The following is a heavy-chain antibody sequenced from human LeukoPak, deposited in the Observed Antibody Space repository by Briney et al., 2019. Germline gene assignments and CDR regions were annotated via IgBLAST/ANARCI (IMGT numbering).Heavy chain of an antibody. CDR1: GFTFSSYA. J-gene: IGHJ3*02. CDR3: AKDLPESMVRGVIITGIDAFDI. Sequence: TGGSLRLSCAASGFTFSSYAMSWVRQAPGKGLEWVSAISGSGGSRYYADSVKGRFTISRDNSKNTLYLQMNSLRAEDTAVYYCAKDLPESMVRGVIITGIDAFDIWGQGTMVTVSS. V-gene: IGHV3-23*01. D-gene: IGHD3-10*01. CDR2: ISGSGGSR.